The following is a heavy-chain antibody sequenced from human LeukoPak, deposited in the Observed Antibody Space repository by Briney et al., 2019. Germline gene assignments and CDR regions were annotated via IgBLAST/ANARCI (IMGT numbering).Heavy chain of an antibody. CDR2: IKQDGSEK. V-gene: IGHV3-7*01. D-gene: IGHD6-13*01. Sequence: PGGSLRLSCAASGFTFSSYWMSWVRQAPGKGLEWVANIKQDGSEKYYVDSVKGRFTISRDNAKNSLYLQMNSLRAEDTAVYYCARATHTYSSSWYVYYYYYYMDVWGKGTTVTISS. J-gene: IGHJ6*03. CDR3: ARATHTYSSSWYVYYYYYYMDV. CDR1: GFTFSSYW.